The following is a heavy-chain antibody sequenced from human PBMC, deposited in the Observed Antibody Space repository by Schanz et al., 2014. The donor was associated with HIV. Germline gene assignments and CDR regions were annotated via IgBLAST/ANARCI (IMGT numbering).Heavy chain of an antibody. V-gene: IGHV3-7*01. CDR3: ARDSGSYVYFDD. Sequence: EVQVVESGGGLVQPGGSLRLSCETSEVTFSSSWMTWVRQAPGKGLEWVANIKDDGSEKFYVDSVKGRFTISRDNAKNSLYLQMNFMRAEDTAVYYCARDSGSYVYFDDWGQGTLVTVSS. J-gene: IGHJ4*02. D-gene: IGHD1-26*01. CDR2: IKDDGSEK. CDR1: EVTFSSSW.